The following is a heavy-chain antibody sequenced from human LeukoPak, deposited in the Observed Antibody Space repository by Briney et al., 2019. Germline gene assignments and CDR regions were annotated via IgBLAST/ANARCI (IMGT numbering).Heavy chain of an antibody. Sequence: PSETLSLTCTVSGGSISSSSYYWGWIRQPPGKGLEWIGSIYYSGSTYYNPSLKSRVTISVDTSKNQFSLKLSSVTAADTAVYYCARVRVLLGGDYAWFDPWGQGTLVTVSS. CDR1: GGSISSSSYY. J-gene: IGHJ5*02. V-gene: IGHV4-39*07. CDR3: ARVRVLLGGDYAWFDP. D-gene: IGHD4-17*01. CDR2: IYYSGST.